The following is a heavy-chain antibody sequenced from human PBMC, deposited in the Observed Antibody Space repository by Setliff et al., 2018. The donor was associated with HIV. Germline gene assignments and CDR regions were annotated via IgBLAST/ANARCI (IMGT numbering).Heavy chain of an antibody. CDR2: MNPNSGNT. V-gene: IGHV1-8*02. J-gene: IGHJ4*02. D-gene: IGHD5-12*01. CDR1: GYTFTSYD. Sequence: ASVKVSCKASGYTFTSYDINWVGQATGQGLEWMGWMNPNSGNTGYAQKFQGRVTMTTDRSTSTAYMELRSLRSDDTAVYYCARDVGRDGYCFDHWGQGTLVTVSS. CDR3: ARDVGRDGYCFDH.